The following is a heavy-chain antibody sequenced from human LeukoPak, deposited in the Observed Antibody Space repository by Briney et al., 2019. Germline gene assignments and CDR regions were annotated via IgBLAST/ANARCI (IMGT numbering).Heavy chain of an antibody. CDR1: GFTFSSYS. V-gene: IGHV3-21*01. Sequence: GGSLRLSCVASGFTFSSYSMNWVRQAPGKGLEWVSSISSGSSYIYYADSVKGRFTISRDNAKNSLYLQMNSLRAEDTAVYYCARDRYYYDNSGYYYTWGQGTLVTVSS. CDR3: ARDRYYYDNSGYYYT. CDR2: ISSGSSYI. D-gene: IGHD3-22*01. J-gene: IGHJ5*02.